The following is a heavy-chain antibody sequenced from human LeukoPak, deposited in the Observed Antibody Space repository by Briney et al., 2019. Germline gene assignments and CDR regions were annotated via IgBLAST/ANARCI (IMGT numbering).Heavy chain of an antibody. J-gene: IGHJ5*02. V-gene: IGHV3-30*02. CDR3: AKDRTVVVTAYGGWFDP. CDR1: GITFSTSG. Sequence: GGSLRLSCAASGITFSTSGMHWVRQAPGRGLEWVAFMRHDGSNEKYADSVKGRFTISRDNSKNTLYLQMNSLIVEDTAVYYCAKDRTVVVTAYGGWFDPRGQGTLVTVSS. D-gene: IGHD2-15*01. CDR2: MRHDGSNE.